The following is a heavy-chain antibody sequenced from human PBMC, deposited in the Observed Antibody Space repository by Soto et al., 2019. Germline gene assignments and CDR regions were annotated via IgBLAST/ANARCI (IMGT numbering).Heavy chain of an antibody. J-gene: IGHJ4*02. V-gene: IGHV1-46*01. Sequence: GASVKVSCKASGYTFTSYYMHWVRQAPGQGLEWMGIINPSGGSTSYAQKFQGRVTMTRDTSTSTVYMELSSLRSEDTAVYYCARTAPRYSSSYSYYFDYWGQGTQVTVSS. CDR1: GYTFTSYY. CDR2: INPSGGST. CDR3: ARTAPRYSSSYSYYFDY. D-gene: IGHD6-6*01.